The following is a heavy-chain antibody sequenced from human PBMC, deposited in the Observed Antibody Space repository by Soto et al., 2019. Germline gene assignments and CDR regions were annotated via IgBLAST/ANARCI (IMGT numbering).Heavy chain of an antibody. J-gene: IGHJ6*02. Sequence: SVKVSCKASGGTFSSYAISWVRQAPGQGLEWMGGIIPIFGTANYAQKFQGRVTITADESTSTAYMELSSLRSEDTAVYYCARRIVGATSSFSPYYYYYGMDVWGQGTTVTVSS. CDR2: IIPIFGTA. CDR1: GGTFSSYA. CDR3: ARRIVGATSSFSPYYYYYGMDV. D-gene: IGHD1-26*01. V-gene: IGHV1-69*13.